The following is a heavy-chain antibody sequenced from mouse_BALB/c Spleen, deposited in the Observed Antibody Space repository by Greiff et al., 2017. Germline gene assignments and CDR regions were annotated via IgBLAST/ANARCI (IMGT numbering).Heavy chain of an antibody. J-gene: IGHJ2*01. CDR2: IYPGSGST. D-gene: IGHD1-1*01. CDR3: TRGYYGSRGYFDY. V-gene: IGHV1S22*01. Sequence: LQQPGSELVRPGASVKLSCKASGYTFTSYWMHWVKQRPGQGLEWIGNIYPGSGSTNYDEKFKSKATLTVDTSSSTAYMQLSSLTSEDSAVYYCTRGYYGSRGYFDYWGQGTTLTVSS. CDR1: GYTFTSYW.